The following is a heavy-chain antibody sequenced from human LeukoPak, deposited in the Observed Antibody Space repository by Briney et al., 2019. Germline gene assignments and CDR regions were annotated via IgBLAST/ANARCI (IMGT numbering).Heavy chain of an antibody. V-gene: IGHV3-66*03. Sequence: PGGSLRLSCATSGFTVSSNYMSWVRQAPGKGLEWVSVIYSSGSTYYADSVKGRFTISRENSKNTLYLQMNSLRAEDTAVYYCAREGQGVKKFDYWGQGTLVTASS. J-gene: IGHJ4*02. CDR1: GFTVSSNY. D-gene: IGHD3-16*02. CDR3: AREGQGVKKFDY. CDR2: IYSSGST.